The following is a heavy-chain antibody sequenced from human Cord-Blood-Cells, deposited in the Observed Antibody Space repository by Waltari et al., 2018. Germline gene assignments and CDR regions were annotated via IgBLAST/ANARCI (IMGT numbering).Heavy chain of an antibody. J-gene: IGHJ4*02. Sequence: QLQLQESGPGLVKPSETLSLTCTVSGGSISSSSYYWGWIRQPPGKGLEWIGSIYYSGSTYYNPSLTSRVTISVDTSKNQFSLKLSSVTAADTAVYYCARHGMTTVTTVDYWGQGTLVTVSS. CDR1: GGSISSSSYY. CDR2: IYYSGST. CDR3: ARHGMTTVTTVDY. D-gene: IGHD4-17*01. V-gene: IGHV4-39*01.